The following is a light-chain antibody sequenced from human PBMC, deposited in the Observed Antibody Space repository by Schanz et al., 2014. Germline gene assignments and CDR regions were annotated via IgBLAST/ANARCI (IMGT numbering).Light chain of an antibody. CDR1: SSDVGGYNY. CDR3: AAWDDSLNGWV. Sequence: QSALTQSASVSGSPGQSITISCTGTSSDVGGYNYVSWYQQHPGKAPKLMIFDVNQRPSGVPDRFSGSKSGTSASLAISGLQSEDEADYYCAAWDDSLNGWVFGGGTKLTVL. V-gene: IGLV2-14*03. J-gene: IGLJ3*02. CDR2: DVN.